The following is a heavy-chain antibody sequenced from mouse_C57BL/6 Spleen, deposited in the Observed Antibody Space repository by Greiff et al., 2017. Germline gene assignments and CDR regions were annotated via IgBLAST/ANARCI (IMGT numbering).Heavy chain of an antibody. V-gene: IGHV1-72*01. CDR2: IDPNSGGT. Sequence: QVQLQQPGAELVKPGASVKLSCKASGYTFTSYWMHWVKQRPGRGLEWIGRIDPNSGGTKYNEKFKGKATLTVDKPSSTAYMQLSSLTSEDSAVYYCARGADSSGYWFAYWGQGTLVTVSA. D-gene: IGHD3-2*02. CDR1: GYTFTSYW. CDR3: ARGADSSGYWFAY. J-gene: IGHJ3*01.